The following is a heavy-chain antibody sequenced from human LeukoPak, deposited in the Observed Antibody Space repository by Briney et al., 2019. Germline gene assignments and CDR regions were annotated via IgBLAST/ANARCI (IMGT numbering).Heavy chain of an antibody. J-gene: IGHJ5*02. Sequence: ASVKVSCKASGYTFTSYAMNWVRQAPGQGLEWMGWINTNTGNPTYAQGFTGRFVFSLDTSVSTAYLQISSLKAEDTAVYYCARDSSYYCSSTCCYTGWFDPWGQGTLVTVSS. V-gene: IGHV7-4-1*02. CDR1: GYTFTSYA. CDR2: INTNTGNP. D-gene: IGHD2-2*02. CDR3: ARDSSYYCSSTCCYTGWFDP.